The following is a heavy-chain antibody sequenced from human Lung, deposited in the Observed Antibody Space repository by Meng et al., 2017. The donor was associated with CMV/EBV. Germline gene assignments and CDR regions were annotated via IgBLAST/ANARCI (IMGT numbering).Heavy chain of an antibody. CDR2: ISSSSSYI. J-gene: IGHJ3*01. Sequence: GGSXRLXXAASGFTFSSYSMNWVRQAPGKGLEWVSSISSSSSYIYYADSVKGRFTISRDNAKNSLYLQMNSLRAEDTAVYYCARDESFWSGWYAPVGFDFWXQGTXVTVSS. V-gene: IGHV3-21*01. D-gene: IGHD3-3*01. CDR3: ARDESFWSGWYAPVGFDF. CDR1: GFTFSSYS.